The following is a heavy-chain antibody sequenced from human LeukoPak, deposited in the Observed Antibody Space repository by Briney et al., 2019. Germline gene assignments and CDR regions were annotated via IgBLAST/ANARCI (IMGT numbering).Heavy chain of an antibody. D-gene: IGHD3-10*01. V-gene: IGHV4-39*07. CDR2: IYYSGST. CDR1: GGSISSSSYY. J-gene: IGHJ4*02. Sequence: SETLSLTCTVSGGSISSSSYYWGWIRQPPGKGLEWIGSIYYSGSTYYNPSLKSRVTISVDTSKNQFSLKLSSVTAADTAVYYCASGYSGPQGFPGYWGQGTLVTVSS. CDR3: ASGYSGPQGFPGY.